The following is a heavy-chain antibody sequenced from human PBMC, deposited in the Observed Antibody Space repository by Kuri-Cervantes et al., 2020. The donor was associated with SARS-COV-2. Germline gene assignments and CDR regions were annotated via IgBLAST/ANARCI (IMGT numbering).Heavy chain of an antibody. J-gene: IGHJ4*02. CDR2: INHSGST. Sequence: ESLKISCAVYGGSFSGYYWSWIRQPPGKGLEWIGEINHSGSTNYNPSLKSRVTISVDTSKNQFSLRLSSVTAADTAVYYCARQPGGYSNYAIDYWGQGTLVTVSS. D-gene: IGHD4-11*01. CDR1: GGSFSGYY. CDR3: ARQPGGYSNYAIDY. V-gene: IGHV4-34*01.